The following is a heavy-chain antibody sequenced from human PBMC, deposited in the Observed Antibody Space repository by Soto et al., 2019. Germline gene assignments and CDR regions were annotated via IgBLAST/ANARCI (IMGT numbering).Heavy chain of an antibody. CDR2: SNVYNGNT. V-gene: IGHV1-18*01. CDR3: ARDLAVGWFDP. J-gene: IGHJ5*02. CDR1: GYTFTSYS. D-gene: IGHD2-2*01. Sequence: QVQLVQSGAEVTKPGASVTVSCKTSGYTFTSYSISWVRQAPGQGLEWMGWSNVYNGNTKYAQNRQGRVTMTTDTSTSTAYMELRSLRSDDTAVYYCARDLAVGWFDPWGQGTLVTVAA.